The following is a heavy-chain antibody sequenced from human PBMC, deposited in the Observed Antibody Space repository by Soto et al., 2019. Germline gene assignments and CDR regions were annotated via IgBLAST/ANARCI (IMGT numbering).Heavy chain of an antibody. CDR1: GFTFSSYA. D-gene: IGHD6-13*01. V-gene: IGHV3-23*01. CDR3: AKCRAIAAEGYYYYGMDV. J-gene: IGHJ6*02. CDR2: ISDSCGST. Sequence: GGSLTLSCAASGFTFSSYAMSWVRQAPGKGLEWVSAISDSCGSTYYADSVNGRFTISRDNSKSTLYLQMNSLRAEDTAVYYCAKCRAIAAEGYYYYGMDVWGQGTTVTVSS.